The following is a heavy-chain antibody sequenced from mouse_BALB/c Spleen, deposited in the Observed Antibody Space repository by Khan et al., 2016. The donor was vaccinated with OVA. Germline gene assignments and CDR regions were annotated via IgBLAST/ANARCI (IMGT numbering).Heavy chain of an antibody. V-gene: IGHV9-3*02. Sequence: QIQLVQSGPELKKPGETVKISCKASGYTFTKTGMYWVKQAPGKGLKWMGWINTNTGEPTYAEEFKGRFAFSLETSASTAYLQINNLKNEDTGTYVSARSRWLLPAMDYWGQGTSVTVSS. J-gene: IGHJ4*01. CDR2: INTNTGEP. CDR1: GYTFTKTG. D-gene: IGHD2-3*01. CDR3: ARSRWLLPAMDY.